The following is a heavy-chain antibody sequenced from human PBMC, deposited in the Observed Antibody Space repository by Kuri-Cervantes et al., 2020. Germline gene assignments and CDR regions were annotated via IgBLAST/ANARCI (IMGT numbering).Heavy chain of an antibody. V-gene: IGHV1-69*05. CDR1: GYTLTELS. D-gene: IGHD6-13*01. CDR2: IIPIFGTA. Sequence: SVKVSCKVSGYTLTELSMHWVRQAPGKGLEWMGGIIPIFGTANYAQKFQGRVTITTDESTSTAYMELSSLRSEDTAVYYCARSIAAEGLDPWGQGTLVTVSS. CDR3: ARSIAAEGLDP. J-gene: IGHJ5*02.